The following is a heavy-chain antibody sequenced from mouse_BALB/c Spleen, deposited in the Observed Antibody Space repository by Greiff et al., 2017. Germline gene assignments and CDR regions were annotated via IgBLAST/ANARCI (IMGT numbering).Heavy chain of an antibody. Sequence: EVHLVESGGGLVQPGGSLKLSCAASGFTFSSYTMSWVRQTPEKRLEWVAYISNGGGSTYYPDTVKGRFTISRDNAKNTLYLQMSSLKSEDTAMYYCARHRGTMITGFAYWGQGTLVTVSA. V-gene: IGHV5-12-2*01. J-gene: IGHJ3*01. CDR1: GFTFSSYT. D-gene: IGHD2-4*01. CDR2: ISNGGGST. CDR3: ARHRGTMITGFAY.